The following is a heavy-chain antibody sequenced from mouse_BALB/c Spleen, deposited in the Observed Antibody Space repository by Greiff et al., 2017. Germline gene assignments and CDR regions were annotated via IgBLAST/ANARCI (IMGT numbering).Heavy chain of an antibody. CDR1: GFTFSSFG. J-gene: IGHJ4*01. V-gene: IGHV5-17*02. Sequence: EVMLVESGGGLVQPGGSRKLSCAASGFTFSSFGMHWVRQAPEKGLEWVAYISSGSSTIYYADTVKGRFTISRDNPKNTLFLQMTSLRSEDTAMYYCARLGSSYYYAMDYWGQGTSVTVSS. D-gene: IGHD1-1*01. CDR2: ISSGSSTI. CDR3: ARLGSSYYYAMDY.